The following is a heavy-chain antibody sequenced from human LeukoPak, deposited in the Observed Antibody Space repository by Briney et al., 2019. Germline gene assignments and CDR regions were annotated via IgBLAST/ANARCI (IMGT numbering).Heavy chain of an antibody. V-gene: IGHV3-30*01. D-gene: IGHD6-13*01. Sequence: PGRSLRLSCAASGFTFSSYSIHWVRQAPGKGIEWVAVFSYDGSNKFYADSVKGRFTISRDNSQNTVFLQMNSLRAEDTAVYYCARVRVPQLTLLPYFDCWGQGTLVTVSS. CDR2: FSYDGSNK. CDR3: ARVRVPQLTLLPYFDC. J-gene: IGHJ4*02. CDR1: GFTFSSYS.